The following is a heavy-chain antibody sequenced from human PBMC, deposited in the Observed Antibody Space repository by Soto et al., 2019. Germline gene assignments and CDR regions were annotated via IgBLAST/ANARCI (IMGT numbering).Heavy chain of an antibody. J-gene: IGHJ4*02. D-gene: IGHD6-19*01. CDR1: GFSFRTYP. CDR3: ATSSGYLNYFDY. Sequence: QLHLVESGGGVVRPGESLRLSCVDSGFSFRTYPMHWVRQAPGKGLEWVALISYDGSSEAYGESVRDRFTVSRDNSKNTLYLQLNGLRPEDTAVYYCATSSGYLNYFDYWGQGTLVTVSS. V-gene: IGHV3-30-3*01. CDR2: ISYDGSSE.